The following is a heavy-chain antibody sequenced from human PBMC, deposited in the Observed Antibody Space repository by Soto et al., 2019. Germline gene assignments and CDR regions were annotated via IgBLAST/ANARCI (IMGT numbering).Heavy chain of an antibody. J-gene: IGHJ4*02. D-gene: IGHD5-12*01. CDR1: GGSISSYY. CDR2: ISATGST. Sequence: SETLSLTCTVSGGSISSYYWSWIRQPAGKGLEWVGRISATGSTNYNPSLKSRVTMSVDTSKNQFSLNLSSVTAADTAVYYCARDPGYSAYAFHYWGQGTLVTVSS. V-gene: IGHV4-4*07. CDR3: ARDPGYSAYAFHY.